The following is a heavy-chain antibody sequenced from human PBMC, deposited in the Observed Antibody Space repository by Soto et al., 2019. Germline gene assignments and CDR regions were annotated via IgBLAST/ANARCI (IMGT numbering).Heavy chain of an antibody. CDR2: VYYSGST. D-gene: IGHD2-21*02. Sequence: SETLSLTCTVSGGSISSSYNYWGWIRQPPGRGLEWIGSVYYSGSTFYNPSLESRVTISVDTSKNQFSLRLSSVTAADTTVYYCARHVVVTNGGGHYFDYWGQGTQVTVSS. V-gene: IGHV4-39*01. J-gene: IGHJ4*02. CDR1: GGSISSSYNY. CDR3: ARHVVVTNGGGHYFDY.